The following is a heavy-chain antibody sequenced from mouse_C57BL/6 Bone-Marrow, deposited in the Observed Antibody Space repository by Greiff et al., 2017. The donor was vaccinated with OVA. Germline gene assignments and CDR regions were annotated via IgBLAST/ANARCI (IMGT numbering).Heavy chain of an antibody. V-gene: IGHV5-4*01. Sequence: EVMLVESGGGLVKPGGSLKLSCAASGFTFSSYAMSWVRQTPEKRLEWVATISDGGSYTYYPGNVKGRFTISRDNAKNNLYLQMSHLKSEDTAMYYCARDRWESLDYWGQGTTLTVSS. J-gene: IGHJ2*01. CDR3: ARDRWESLDY. CDR2: ISDGGSYT. D-gene: IGHD4-1*01. CDR1: GFTFSSYA.